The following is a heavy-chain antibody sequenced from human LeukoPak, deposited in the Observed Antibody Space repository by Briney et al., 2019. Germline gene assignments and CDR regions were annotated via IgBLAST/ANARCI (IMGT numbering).Heavy chain of an antibody. CDR2: MYSSGST. J-gene: IGHJ4*02. V-gene: IGHV4-61*02. Sequence: SETLSLTCTASGGSISSGSYYWSRLRPPAGKGLEWIGRMYSSGSTNYNPSLKSRVAISVDTSKNQFSLKLSSVTAADTAVYYCARGTVGRTYCGGDCYSPIDYWAREAWSPSPQ. CDR3: ARGTVGRTYCGGDCYSPIDY. D-gene: IGHD2-21*01. CDR1: GGSISSGSYY.